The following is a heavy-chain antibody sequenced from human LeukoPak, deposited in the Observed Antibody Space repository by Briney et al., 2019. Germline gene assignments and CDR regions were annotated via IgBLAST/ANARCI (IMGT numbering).Heavy chain of an antibody. J-gene: IGHJ5*02. Sequence: GGSLRLSCAASGFTFSSYDMHWVRQATGKGLEWVSAIGTAGDTYYPGSVKGRFTISRENAKNSLYLQMNSLRAGDTAVYYCARGAIGRMIQLDPWGQGTLVTVSS. CDR2: IGTAGDT. CDR1: GFTFSSYD. CDR3: ARGAIGRMIQLDP. D-gene: IGHD3/OR15-3a*01. V-gene: IGHV3-13*01.